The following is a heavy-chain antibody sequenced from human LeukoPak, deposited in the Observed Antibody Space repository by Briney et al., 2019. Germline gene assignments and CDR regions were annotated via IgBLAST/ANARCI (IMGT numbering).Heavy chain of an antibody. CDR3: ARDTGAAISTFDI. CDR2: TYYRSKWYN. Sequence: SQTLSLTCAISGDSVSSNSAVWNWLRQSPSRGLEWLGRTYYRSKWYNDYAGLVKSRITVNPGTSKNQFYLQLNSVTPKDTAMYYCARDTGAAISTFDIWGQGTMVTVSS. J-gene: IGHJ3*02. V-gene: IGHV6-1*01. D-gene: IGHD2-2*02. CDR1: GDSVSSNSAV.